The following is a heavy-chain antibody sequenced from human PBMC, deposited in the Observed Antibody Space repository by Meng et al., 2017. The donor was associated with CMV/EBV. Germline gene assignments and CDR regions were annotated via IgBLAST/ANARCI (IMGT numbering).Heavy chain of an antibody. J-gene: IGHJ3*02. CDR2: IYHSGST. CDR3: ASYRGDSYGIHDAFDI. CDR1: GYSISSGYY. D-gene: IGHD5-18*01. Sequence: ESLKISCTVSGYSISSGYYWGWIRQPPGKGLEWIGSIYHSGSTYYNPSLKSRVTISVDTAKNQFSLKLSPVTAADTAVYYCASYRGDSYGIHDAFDIWGQGTMVTVSS. V-gene: IGHV4-38-2*02.